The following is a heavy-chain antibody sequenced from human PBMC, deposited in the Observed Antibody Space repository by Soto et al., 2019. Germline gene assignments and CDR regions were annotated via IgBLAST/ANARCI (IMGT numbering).Heavy chain of an antibody. Sequence: ASVKVSCKASGYIFTDYDVNWVLQAPGQGLEWMGWINPKSGGIKYAQKFQGRVTMTTDTFITTAYMELSGLRSDDTAVYYCARPDCGTHSCHNAFASWGQGPLVTGFS. CDR2: INPKSGGI. CDR3: ARPDCGTHSCHNAFAS. CDR1: GYIFTDYD. J-gene: IGHJ5*01. V-gene: IGHV1-2*02. D-gene: IGHD2-21*01.